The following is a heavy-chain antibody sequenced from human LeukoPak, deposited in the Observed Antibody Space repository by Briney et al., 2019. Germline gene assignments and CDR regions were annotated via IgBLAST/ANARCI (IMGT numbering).Heavy chain of an antibody. D-gene: IGHD2-21*02. J-gene: IGHJ4*02. CDR3: ARGTVTAPDY. CDR1: GFSVSNTY. Sequence: PGGSLRLSCAASGFSVSNTYMSWVRQAPGKGLEWVSIIYSGGNTYHADSVKGRFTISRDNSKNTLYLQMNRLRPEDTAVYYCARGTVTAPDYWGQGTLVTVSS. CDR2: IYSGGNT. V-gene: IGHV3-53*01.